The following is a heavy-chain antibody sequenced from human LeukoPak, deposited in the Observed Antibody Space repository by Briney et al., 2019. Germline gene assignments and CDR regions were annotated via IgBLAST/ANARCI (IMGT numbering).Heavy chain of an antibody. J-gene: IGHJ4*02. CDR3: AREVEMTTVTTGFDY. CDR2: IYHSGST. V-gene: IGHV4-4*02. CDR1: GGSISSSNW. D-gene: IGHD4-11*01. Sequence: SSETLSLTCAVSGGSISSSNWWSWVRQPPGKGLEWIGEIYHSGSTNYNPSLKSRVTISVDKSKNQFSLKLSSVTAADTAVYYCAREVEMTTVTTGFDYWGQGTLVTVSS.